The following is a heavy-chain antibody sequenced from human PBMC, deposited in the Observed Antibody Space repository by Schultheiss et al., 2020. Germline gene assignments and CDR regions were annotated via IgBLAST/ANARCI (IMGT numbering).Heavy chain of an antibody. Sequence: SETLSLTCAVSGGSISSSNWWSWVRQPPGKGLEWIGSIYYSGSTYNNPSLKSRVTISVDTSKNQFSLSLSSVTASDTAVYYCARVSEGYYDSSGYFHYWGQGTLVTVSS. V-gene: IGHV4-4*02. CDR1: GGSISSSNW. CDR2: IYYSGST. D-gene: IGHD3-22*01. CDR3: ARVSEGYYDSSGYFHY. J-gene: IGHJ4*02.